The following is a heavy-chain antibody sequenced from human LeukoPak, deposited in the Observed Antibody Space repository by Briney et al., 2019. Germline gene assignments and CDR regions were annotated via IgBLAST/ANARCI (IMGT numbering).Heavy chain of an antibody. J-gene: IGHJ5*02. D-gene: IGHD5-24*01. CDR2: SGTDGDS. CDR3: AKKTVGNYPLGS. V-gene: IGHV3-23*01. Sequence: GGSLRLSCAASGFSFSRSGLNWVRQPPGKGLEWVSTSGTDGDSYYADSVKGRFAISRDNSKNMLYLHMTSLRAEDTAVYYCAKKTVGNYPLGSWGQGALVTVSP. CDR1: GFSFSRSG.